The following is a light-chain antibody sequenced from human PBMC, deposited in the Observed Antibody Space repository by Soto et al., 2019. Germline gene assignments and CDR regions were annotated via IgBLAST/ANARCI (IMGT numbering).Light chain of an antibody. CDR3: QQSFSTLWT. CDR1: QSISIY. Sequence: DIQLTRSPSSLSASVGDTVNITCRTSQSISIYLNWYQQKPGKAPKLLIYSASILQVVGPGRFSGSGPGTDFTLTLISLQPEDFATYYCQQSFSTLWTFGQVTKVDIK. V-gene: IGKV1-39*01. J-gene: IGKJ1*01. CDR2: SAS.